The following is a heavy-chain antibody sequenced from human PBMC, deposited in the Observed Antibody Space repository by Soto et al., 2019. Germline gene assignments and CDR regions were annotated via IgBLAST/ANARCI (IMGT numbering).Heavy chain of an antibody. CDR1: GFTFSSYW. Sequence: GGSLRLSCAASGFTFSSYWMSWVRQAPGKGLEWVAVISYDGSNKYYADSVKGRFTISRDNSKNTLYLQMNSLRAEDTAVYYCARFSGSGVVYWGQGTLVTVSS. CDR3: ARFSGSGVVY. V-gene: IGHV3-30-3*01. D-gene: IGHD3-3*01. CDR2: ISYDGSNK. J-gene: IGHJ4*02.